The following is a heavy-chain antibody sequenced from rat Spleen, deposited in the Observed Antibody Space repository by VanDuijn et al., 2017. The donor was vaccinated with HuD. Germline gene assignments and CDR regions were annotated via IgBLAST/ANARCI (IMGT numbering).Heavy chain of an antibody. CDR1: GFSLISNS. V-gene: IGHV2-1*01. J-gene: IGHJ2*01. Sequence: QVQLKESGPGLVQPSQTLSLTCTVSGFSLISNSVHWVRQPPGKGLEWMGGLWGDGSTDFNSALKSRLSINRDTSKSQVFLKMNNLQNEDTAMYFCATQHYYDGYYRDSWGQGVMVTVSS. CDR2: LWGDGST. CDR3: ATQHYYDGYYRDS. D-gene: IGHD1-12*03.